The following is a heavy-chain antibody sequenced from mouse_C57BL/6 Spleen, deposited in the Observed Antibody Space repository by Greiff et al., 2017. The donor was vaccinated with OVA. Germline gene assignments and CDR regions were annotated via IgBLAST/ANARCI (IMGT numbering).Heavy chain of an antibody. D-gene: IGHD2-4*01. CDR2: IDPSDSYT. J-gene: IGHJ2*01. Sequence: QVQLQQSGAELVRPGTSVKLSCKASGYTFTSYWMHWVKQRPGQGLEWIGVIDPSDSYTNYNQKFKGKATLTVDTSSSTAYMQLSSLTSEDSAVYYCAIPYDYGFDYWGQGTTLTVSS. CDR3: AIPYDYGFDY. CDR1: GYTFTSYW. V-gene: IGHV1-59*01.